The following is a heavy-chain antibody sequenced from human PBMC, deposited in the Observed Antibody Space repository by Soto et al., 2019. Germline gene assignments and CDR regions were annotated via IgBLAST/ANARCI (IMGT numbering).Heavy chain of an antibody. D-gene: IGHD1-26*01. CDR1: GFTFSSYW. CDR2: IKQDGSEK. J-gene: IGHJ3*02. Sequence: GGSLRLSCAASGFTFSSYWMSWVRQAPGKGLEWVANIKQDGSEKYYVDSVKGRFTISRDNAKNSLYLQMNSLRAEDTAVYYCARDFAETEVGAFDIWGQGTMVTVSS. CDR3: ARDFAETEVGAFDI. V-gene: IGHV3-7*05.